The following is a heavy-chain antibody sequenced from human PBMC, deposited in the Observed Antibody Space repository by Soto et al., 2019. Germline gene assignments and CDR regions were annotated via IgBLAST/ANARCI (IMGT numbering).Heavy chain of an antibody. V-gene: IGHV3-53*01. J-gene: IGHJ2*01. D-gene: IGHD4-17*01. CDR1: GFTVTNKY. Sequence: EVQLVESGGGLIQPGGSLRLSCAASGFTVTNKYMTWVRQAPGKGLEWVSVIYCGGSTSYADSVKGRFTISRDNSKNILYLQMNSLRAEDTAVYYCARVDYGDYGWYFDLWGRGTLVTVSS. CDR2: IYCGGST. CDR3: ARVDYGDYGWYFDL.